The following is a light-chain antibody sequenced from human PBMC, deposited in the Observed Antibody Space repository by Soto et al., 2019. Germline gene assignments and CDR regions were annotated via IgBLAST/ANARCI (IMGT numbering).Light chain of an antibody. CDR1: QGIKNE. J-gene: IGKJ4*01. V-gene: IGKV1-6*01. CDR3: LQEYNYPLT. CDR2: AAS. Sequence: AIQMTHSPFSLSSSLGDRNTITFRGSQGIKNELGWYQQKPGKAPKLLIYAASSLQSGVPSRFSGSGSGTDFTLTISSLQPEDFATYYCLQEYNYPLTFGGGTKVDIK.